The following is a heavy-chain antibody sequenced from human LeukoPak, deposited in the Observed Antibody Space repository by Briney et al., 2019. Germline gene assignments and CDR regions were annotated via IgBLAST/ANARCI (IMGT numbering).Heavy chain of an antibody. CDR3: ARDQRSVAVAGTGRAFDI. D-gene: IGHD6-19*01. Sequence: PSETLSLTCTVSGGSISSYYWSWIRQPPGKGLEWIGYIYYSGSTSYNPSLKSRVTISVDTSKNQFSLKLSSVTAADTAVYYCARDQRSVAVAGTGRAFDIWGQGTMVTVSS. CDR1: GGSISSYY. V-gene: IGHV4-59*01. J-gene: IGHJ3*02. CDR2: IYYSGST.